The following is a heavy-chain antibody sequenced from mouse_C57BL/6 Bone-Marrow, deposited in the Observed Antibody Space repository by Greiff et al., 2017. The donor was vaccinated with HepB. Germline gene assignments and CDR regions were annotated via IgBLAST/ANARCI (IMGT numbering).Heavy chain of an antibody. Sequence: VHVKQSGAELVRPGASVKLSCTASGFNIKDDYMHWVKQRPEQGLEWIGWIDPENGDTEYASKFQGKATITADTSSNTAYLQLSSLTSEDTAVYYCTTPQLRLLFDYWGQGTTLTVSS. CDR2: IDPENGDT. CDR1: GFNIKDDY. CDR3: TTPQLRLLFDY. J-gene: IGHJ2*01. V-gene: IGHV14-4*01. D-gene: IGHD3-2*02.